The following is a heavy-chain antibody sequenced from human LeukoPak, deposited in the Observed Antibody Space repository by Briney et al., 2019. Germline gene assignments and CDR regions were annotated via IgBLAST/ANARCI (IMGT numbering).Heavy chain of an antibody. CDR1: GYTLTELS. Sequence: ASVKVSCKVSGYTLTELSMHWVRQAPGKGLEWMGGFDPEDGETIYAQKFQGRVTMTEDTSTDTAHMELSSLRSEDTAVYYCATPGDYYYYYGMDVWGQGTTVTVSS. CDR3: ATPGDYYYYYGMDV. D-gene: IGHD3-10*01. V-gene: IGHV1-24*01. J-gene: IGHJ6*02. CDR2: FDPEDGET.